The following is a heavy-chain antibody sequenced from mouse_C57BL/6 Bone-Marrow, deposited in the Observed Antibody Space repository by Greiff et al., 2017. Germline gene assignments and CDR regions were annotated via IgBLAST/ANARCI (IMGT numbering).Heavy chain of an antibody. D-gene: IGHD2-1*01. CDR1: GYTFTSYW. CDR2: IDPKSGGT. Sequence: QVQLQQPGAELVKPGASVKLSCKASGYTFTSYWMHWVKQRPGRGLEWIGRIDPKSGGTKYNEKFKSKATLTVDKSSSTAYMQLSSLTSEDSAVYYCAHGNYFYWYFAVWGTGTTVTVSS. J-gene: IGHJ1*03. V-gene: IGHV1-72*01. CDR3: AHGNYFYWYFAV.